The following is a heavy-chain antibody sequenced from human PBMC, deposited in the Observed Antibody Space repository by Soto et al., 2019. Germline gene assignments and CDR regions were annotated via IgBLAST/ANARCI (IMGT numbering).Heavy chain of an antibody. CDR2: IYHAGST. Sequence: SETLSLTCAVSGGSISSTGFSWSWLPQPPGKGLEGIGYIYHAGSTNSNPSLKSRVTISVARSKNHFSLNLTSVTAADTAVYYCARATVGELCGVDWLDHWGQGTLVTVSS. J-gene: IGHJ5*02. CDR3: ARATVGELCGVDWLDH. V-gene: IGHV4-30-2*01. D-gene: IGHD3-10*01. CDR1: GGSISSTGFS.